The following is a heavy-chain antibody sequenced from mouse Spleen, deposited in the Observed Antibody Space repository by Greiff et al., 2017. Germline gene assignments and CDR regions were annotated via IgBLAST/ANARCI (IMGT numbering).Heavy chain of an antibody. CDR2: IDPSDSYT. D-gene: IGHD1-1*01. V-gene: IGHV1-59*01. Sequence: QVQLQQPGAELVRPGTSVKLSCKASGYTFTSYWMHWVKQRPGQGLEWIGVIDPSDSYTNYNQKFKGKATLTVDTSSSTAYMQLSSLTSEDSAVYYCARFTTVVATDDYWGQGTTLTVSS. CDR3: ARFTTVVATDDY. CDR1: GYTFTSYW. J-gene: IGHJ2*01.